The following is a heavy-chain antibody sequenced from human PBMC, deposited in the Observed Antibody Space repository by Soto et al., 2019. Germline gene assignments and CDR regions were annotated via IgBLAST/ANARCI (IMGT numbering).Heavy chain of an antibody. V-gene: IGHV3-9*01. J-gene: IGHJ6*03. CDR3: GKGMDRGVSAYYYYYMDV. Sequence: EVQLVESGGGLVQPGRSLRLSCAPSGFTFDDYAMHWVRQAPRKCLEWVAGISWNSGSIVYADSVKGRFTFSRDNAKNSLSLQMNSLRAEDTALYYCGKGMDRGVSAYYYYYMDVWGKGTTVTVSS. D-gene: IGHD3-10*01. CDR1: GFTFDDYA. CDR2: ISWNSGSI.